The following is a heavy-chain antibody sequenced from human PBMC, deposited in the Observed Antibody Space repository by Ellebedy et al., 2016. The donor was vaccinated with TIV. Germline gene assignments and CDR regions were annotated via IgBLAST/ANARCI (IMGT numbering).Heavy chain of an antibody. Sequence: AASVKVSCKASGYTFTTYYMHWVRQAPGQGLEWMGIIYPTSGTTSYAQKFQGRVTMTRDTSTSTVYMYLSSLRSEDTAVYYCARVGNYYGGNPSYYFDYWGQGTLVTVSS. CDR2: IYPTSGTT. D-gene: IGHD4-23*01. J-gene: IGHJ4*02. CDR1: GYTFTTYY. V-gene: IGHV1-46*01. CDR3: ARVGNYYGGNPSYYFDY.